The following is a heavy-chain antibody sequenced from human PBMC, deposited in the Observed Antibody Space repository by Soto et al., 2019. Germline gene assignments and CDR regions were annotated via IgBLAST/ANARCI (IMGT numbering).Heavy chain of an antibody. D-gene: IGHD2-2*01. Sequence: ASVKVSCKASGYTFTCYGISWVRQAPGQGLEWMGWISAYNGNTNYAQKLQGRVTMTTDTSTSTAYMELRSLRSNDTAVYYCASDASMGQLLSFVAFDIWGQGTMVTVSS. J-gene: IGHJ3*02. CDR1: GYTFTCYG. CDR3: ASDASMGQLLSFVAFDI. CDR2: ISAYNGNT. V-gene: IGHV1-18*01.